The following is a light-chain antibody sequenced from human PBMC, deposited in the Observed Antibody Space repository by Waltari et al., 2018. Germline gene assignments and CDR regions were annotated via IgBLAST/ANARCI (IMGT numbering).Light chain of an antibody. CDR3: SSYTASSSLGV. J-gene: IGLJ3*02. CDR1: RRYIADYNY. Sequence: QYVLIQPASVSGSPGQSITISCLRTRRYIADYNYVSWYPPPSAKTPNPIIYAVSKRPSGVSDRFSGSKSANTASLTISGLQSDDEADYYCSSYTASSSLGVFGGGTKLTV. CDR2: AVS. V-gene: IGLV2-14*01.